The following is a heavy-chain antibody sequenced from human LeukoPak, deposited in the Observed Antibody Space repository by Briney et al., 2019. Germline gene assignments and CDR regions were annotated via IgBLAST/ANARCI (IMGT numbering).Heavy chain of an antibody. V-gene: IGHV3-23*01. J-gene: IGHJ6*02. Sequence: GGSLRLSCAASGFTFSSYAMTWVRQAPGRGLEWVSSVDGGGGGTYYADSVKGRFTISRDNSKNTLYLQMNSLRAEDTAVYYCARESDYYGMDVWGQGTTVTVSS. CDR3: ARESDYYGMDV. CDR2: VDGGGGGT. CDR1: GFTFSSYA.